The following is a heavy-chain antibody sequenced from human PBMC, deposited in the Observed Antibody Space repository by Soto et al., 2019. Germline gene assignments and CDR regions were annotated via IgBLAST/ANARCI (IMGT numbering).Heavy chain of an antibody. CDR2: IYYSGSV. V-gene: IGHV4-4*02. D-gene: IGHD6-13*01. CDR3: ATSYGNAWYTY. CDR1: SDSISRSHW. Sequence: SETLSLTCAVSSDSISRSHWLTWVRQSPGKGLEWLGDIYYSGSVYYNPSLRSRISISIDKSNNQFSLNLTSVTVADTAVYYCATSYGNAWYTYWGQGTQVTVSS. J-gene: IGHJ4*02.